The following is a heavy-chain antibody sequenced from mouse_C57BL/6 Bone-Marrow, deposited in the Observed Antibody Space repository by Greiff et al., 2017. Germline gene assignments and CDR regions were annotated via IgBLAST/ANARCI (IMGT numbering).Heavy chain of an antibody. J-gene: IGHJ2*01. V-gene: IGHV1-64*01. CDR1: GYTFTSYW. CDR2: IHPNSGST. Sequence: QVQLQQPGAELVKPGASVQLSCKASGYTFTSYWMHWVKQRPGQGLEWIGMIHPNSGSTNYNEKFKSKATLTVDKSSSTAYMQLSSLTSEDSAVYYCASFTTVVAFDYWGQGTTLTVSS. CDR3: ASFTTVVAFDY. D-gene: IGHD1-1*01.